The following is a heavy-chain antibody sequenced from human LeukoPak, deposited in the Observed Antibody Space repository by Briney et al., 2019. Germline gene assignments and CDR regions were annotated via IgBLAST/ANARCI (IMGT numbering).Heavy chain of an antibody. J-gene: IGHJ5*02. V-gene: IGHV3-53*01. Sequence: GGSLRLSCTVSGFTVSSNSMSWVRQAPGKGLEWVSFIYSDNTHYSDSVKGRFTISRDNSKNTLYLQMNSLRAEDTAVYYCARSHMVRGARTYNWFDPWGQGTLVTVSS. CDR1: GFTVSSNS. D-gene: IGHD3-10*01. CDR3: ARSHMVRGARTYNWFDP. CDR2: IYSDNT.